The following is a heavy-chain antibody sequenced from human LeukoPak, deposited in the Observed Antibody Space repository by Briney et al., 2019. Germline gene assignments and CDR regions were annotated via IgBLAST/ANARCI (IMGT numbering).Heavy chain of an antibody. CDR3: ARGIGLTGPYFDY. V-gene: IGHV3-74*01. CDR2: INSDGSST. J-gene: IGHJ4*02. CDR1: GFTFSSYW. Sequence: GGSLRLSCAASGFTFSSYWMHWVRQAPGKGLVWVSRINSDGSSTSYADSVKGRFTISRDNAKNTLYLQMNSLRAEDTAVYYCARGIGLTGPYFDYWGQGTLVTVSS. D-gene: IGHD7-27*01.